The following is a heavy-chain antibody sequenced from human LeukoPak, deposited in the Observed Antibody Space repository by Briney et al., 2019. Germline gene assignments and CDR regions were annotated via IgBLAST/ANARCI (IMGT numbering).Heavy chain of an antibody. CDR3: AIFFDY. J-gene: IGHJ4*02. Sequence: GGSLRLSCAASGFPSSNYYINWVRQAPGKGLEWVSSISSDSTYIYYAHSLKGRFTISRDNAKKSVYLQMDSLRTEDTAVYYCAIFFDYWGQGTLVTVSS. V-gene: IGHV3-21*01. CDR1: GFPSSNYY. CDR2: ISSDSTYI.